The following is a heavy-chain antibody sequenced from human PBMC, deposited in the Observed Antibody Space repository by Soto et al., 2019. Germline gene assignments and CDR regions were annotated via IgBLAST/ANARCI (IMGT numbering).Heavy chain of an antibody. J-gene: IGHJ6*02. D-gene: IGHD3-10*01. V-gene: IGHV4-59*01. CDR2: IYYSGST. CDR3: ARTRTEISKIYYGSGSYYMPYYYGMDV. CDR1: GGSISSYY. Sequence: SETLSLTCTVSGGSISSYYWSWIRQPPGKGLEWIGYIYYSGSTNYNPSLKSRVTISVDTSKNQFSLKLSSVTAADTAVYYCARTRTEISKIYYGSGSYYMPYYYGMDVWGQGTTVTVSS.